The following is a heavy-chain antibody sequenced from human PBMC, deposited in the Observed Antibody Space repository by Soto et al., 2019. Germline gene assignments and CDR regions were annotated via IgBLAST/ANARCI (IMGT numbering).Heavy chain of an antibody. V-gene: IGHV4-31*03. J-gene: IGHJ4*02. Sequence: PSETLSLTRTVSGGSISSGGYYWSWIRQHPGKGLEWIGYIYYSGSTYYNPSLKSRVTISVDTSKNQFSLKLSSVTAADTAVYYCQRWNDSSGYYDCWGQGTLVTVSS. CDR1: GGSISSGGYY. CDR2: IYYSGST. CDR3: QRWNDSSGYYDC. D-gene: IGHD3-22*01.